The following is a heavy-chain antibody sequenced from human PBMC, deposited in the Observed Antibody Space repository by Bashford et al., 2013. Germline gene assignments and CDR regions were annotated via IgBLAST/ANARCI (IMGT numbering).Heavy chain of an antibody. J-gene: IGHJ3*02. D-gene: IGHD3-3*01. V-gene: IGHV1-18*01. Sequence: ASVKVSCKASGYTFTSYGISWVRQAPGQGLEWMGWISAYNGNTNYAQKLQGRVTMTTDTSTSTAYMELRSLRSDDTAVYYCARDSSNYDFWSGYYSAGGYDAFDIWGQGTMVTVSS. CDR2: ISAYNGNT. CDR3: ARDSSNYDFWSGYYSAGGYDAFDI. CDR1: GYTFTSYG.